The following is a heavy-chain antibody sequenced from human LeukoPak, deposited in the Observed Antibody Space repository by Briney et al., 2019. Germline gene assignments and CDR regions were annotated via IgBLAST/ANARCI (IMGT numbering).Heavy chain of an antibody. D-gene: IGHD3-10*01. J-gene: IGHJ4*02. CDR2: IYYSGST. Sequence: SETLSLTCTVSGGSISSGGYYWRWIRQHPGKGLEWIGYIYYSGSTYYNPSLKSRVTISVDTSKNQFSLKLSSVTAADTAVYYCASSPWFGEFYDWGQGTLVTVSS. CDR1: GGSISSGGYY. CDR3: ASSPWFGEFYD. V-gene: IGHV4-31*03.